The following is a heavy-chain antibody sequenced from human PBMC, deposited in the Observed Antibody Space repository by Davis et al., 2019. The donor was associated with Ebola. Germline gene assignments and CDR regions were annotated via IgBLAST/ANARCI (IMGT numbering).Heavy chain of an antibody. V-gene: IGHV3-11*01. CDR1: GFTFSAYY. CDR2: ISSRGSTI. CDR3: ARPRPPDYGGNLGGFDY. D-gene: IGHD4-23*01. J-gene: IGHJ4*02. Sequence: SPMISCAASGFTFSAYYMRCIRQAPGTGLERVSYISSRGSTIYYADSVKGRFTISRDNAKNSLYLQMNSLRAEDTAVYYCARPRPPDYGGNLGGFDYWGKGTLVTVSS.